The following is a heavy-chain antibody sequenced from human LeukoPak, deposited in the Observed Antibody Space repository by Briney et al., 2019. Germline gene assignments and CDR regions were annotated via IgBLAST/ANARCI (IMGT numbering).Heavy chain of an antibody. D-gene: IGHD3-9*01. V-gene: IGHV4-34*01. CDR2: INHSGST. J-gene: IGHJ3*02. CDR3: ASSSPVLRYFDWFPRIAFDI. Sequence: SETLSLTCAVYGGSFSGYYWSWIRQPPGKGLEWIGEINHSGSTNYNPSLKSRVTISVDTSKNQFSLKLSSVTAADTAVYYCASSSPVLRYFDWFPRIAFDIWGQGTMVTVSS. CDR1: GGSFSGYY.